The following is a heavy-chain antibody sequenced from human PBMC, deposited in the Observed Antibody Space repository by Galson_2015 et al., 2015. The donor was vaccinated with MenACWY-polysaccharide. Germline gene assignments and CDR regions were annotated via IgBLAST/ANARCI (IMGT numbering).Heavy chain of an antibody. D-gene: IGHD6-6*01. CDR1: GFTFRSYS. CDR3: ARDRLAARPNRGWYYFDY. J-gene: IGHJ4*02. Sequence: SLRLSCAASGFTFRSYSLNWVRQAPGKGLEWVSYISSSSSTIYYADSVKGRFTISRDNAKNSLYLQMNSLRAEDTAVYYCARDRLAARPNRGWYYFDYWGQGTLVTVSS. CDR2: ISSSSSTI. V-gene: IGHV3-48*01.